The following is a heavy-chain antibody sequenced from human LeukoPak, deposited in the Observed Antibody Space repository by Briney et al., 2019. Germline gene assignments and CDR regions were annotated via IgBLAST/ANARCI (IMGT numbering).Heavy chain of an antibody. D-gene: IGHD3-22*01. CDR1: GGSFSGYY. V-gene: IGHV4-34*01. J-gene: IGHJ4*02. CDR2: INHSGST. Sequence: PSETLSLTCAVYGGSFSGYYWSWIRQPPGKGLEWIGEINHSGSTNYNPSLKSRVTISVDTSKNQFSLKLSSVTAADTAVYYCASAFSGYNYWGQGTLVTVSS. CDR3: ASAFSGYNY.